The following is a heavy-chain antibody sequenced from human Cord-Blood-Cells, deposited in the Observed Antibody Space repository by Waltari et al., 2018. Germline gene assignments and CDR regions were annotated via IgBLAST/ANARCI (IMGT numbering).Heavy chain of an antibody. V-gene: IGHV1-46*01. Sequence: QVQLVQSGAEVKKPGASVKVSCKASGYTFTSYYMHWVRQAPGQGLEWMGIINPSGGSTSYAQKFQGRVTMTRDTSTSTVYMELSSLRSEDTAVYYCARDRIAGSRIAARPDYWGQGTLVTVSS. CDR2: INPSGGST. J-gene: IGHJ4*02. D-gene: IGHD6-6*01. CDR1: GYTFTSYY. CDR3: ARDRIAGSRIAARPDY.